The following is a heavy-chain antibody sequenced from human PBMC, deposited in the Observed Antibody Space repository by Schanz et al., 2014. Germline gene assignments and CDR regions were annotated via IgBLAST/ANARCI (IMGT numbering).Heavy chain of an antibody. CDR3: AREPLGCTGSGCQTYDAFDI. CDR1: GYSFNLFG. V-gene: IGHV1-2*02. CDR2: TNTNSGDT. D-gene: IGHD2-8*02. Sequence: QVQLVQSGAEVQKPGASVMLSCKTSGYSFNLFGVSWVRQAPGQGLEWMGWTNTNSGDTKIAQKFQGSVTMTRDPSISEAYMELTSLRSDDTAVYYCAREPLGCTGSGCQTYDAFDIWGQGTMVTVSS. J-gene: IGHJ3*02.